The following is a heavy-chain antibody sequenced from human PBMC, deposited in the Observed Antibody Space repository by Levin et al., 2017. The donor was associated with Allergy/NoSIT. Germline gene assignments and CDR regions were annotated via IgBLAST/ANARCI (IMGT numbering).Heavy chain of an antibody. CDR2: ITLDVTDT. Sequence: GESLKISCAASGFTFSRYYMHWVRQAPGKGLGWVSRITLDVTDTYYADSVKGRFTISRDNAENTLFLQMNSLRAEDTAIYYCARGGCSSTSCLDYWGQGILVTVSS. CDR1: GFTFSRYY. CDR3: ARGGCSSTSCLDY. J-gene: IGHJ4*02. V-gene: IGHV3-74*01. D-gene: IGHD2-2*01.